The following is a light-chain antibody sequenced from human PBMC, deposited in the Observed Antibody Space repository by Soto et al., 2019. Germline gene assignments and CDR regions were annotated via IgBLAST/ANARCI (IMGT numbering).Light chain of an antibody. CDR1: SSDVGAYNY. V-gene: IGLV2-14*01. CDR2: EVS. CDR3: SSYTTRSTVA. J-gene: IGLJ2*01. Sequence: QSVLTQPASVSGSPGQSITISCTGTSSDVGAYNYVSWYQQHPGKAPKLLIYEVSNRPSGVANRFSGSKSGNTASLTISGLQAVDEADYYCSSYTTRSTVAFGGGTKLTVL.